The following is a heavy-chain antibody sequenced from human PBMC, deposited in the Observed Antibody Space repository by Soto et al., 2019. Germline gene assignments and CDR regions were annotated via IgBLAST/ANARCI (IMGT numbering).Heavy chain of an antibody. D-gene: IGHD1-7*01. V-gene: IGHV1-69*01. CDR2: IIPIYGSA. J-gene: IGHJ6*02. CDR1: GGMFSSYV. CDR3: ATRTTELSFRDPQYGMDV. Sequence: QVQLVQAGAEVKKPGSSAKVSCKASGGMFSSYVMSWVRQAPGQGLEWMGGIIPIYGSAKYAQKFQGRITITADDSTSTGYMELSSLRFEDTATYYCATRTTELSFRDPQYGMDVWGRGTTITVSS.